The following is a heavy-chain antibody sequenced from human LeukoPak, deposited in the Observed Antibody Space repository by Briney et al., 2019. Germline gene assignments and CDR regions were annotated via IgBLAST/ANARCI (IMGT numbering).Heavy chain of an antibody. CDR2: IIPIFGTA. CDR1: GGTFSSYA. V-gene: IGHV1-69*13. Sequence: GASVKVSCKASGGTFSSYAISWVRQAPGQGPEWMGGIIPIFGTANYAQKFQGRVTITADESTSTAYMELSSLRSEDTAVYYCARMGTGGLDYWGQGTLVTVSS. J-gene: IGHJ4*02. D-gene: IGHD3-16*01. CDR3: ARMGTGGLDY.